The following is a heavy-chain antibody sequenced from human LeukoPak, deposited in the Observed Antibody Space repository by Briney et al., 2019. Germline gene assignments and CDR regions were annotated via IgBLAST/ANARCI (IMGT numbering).Heavy chain of an antibody. CDR3: ARGDQDYYDSRTADY. CDR2: IKQDGSEK. J-gene: IGHJ4*02. CDR1: GFTFSSYW. D-gene: IGHD3-22*01. V-gene: IGHV3-7*01. Sequence: GGPLRLSCAASGFTFSSYWMSWVCQAPGKGLEWVANIKQDGSEKYYVDSVKGRFTISRDNAKNSLYLQMNSLRAEDTAVYYCARGDQDYYDSRTADYWGQGTLVTVSS.